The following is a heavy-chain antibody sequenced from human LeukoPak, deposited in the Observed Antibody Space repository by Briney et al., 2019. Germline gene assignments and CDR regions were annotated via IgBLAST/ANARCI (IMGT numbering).Heavy chain of an antibody. V-gene: IGHV4-34*01. CDR2: INHSGST. J-gene: IGHJ4*02. CDR1: GGSFSGYY. CDR3: ARVLTTVTTILNYFDY. D-gene: IGHD4-17*01. Sequence: PSETLSLTCAVYGGSFSGYYWSWIRQPPGKGLEWIGEINHSGSTNYNPSLKSRVTMSLDTSKNQFSLKLSSVTAADTAVYYCARVLTTVTTILNYFDYWGQGTLVTVSS.